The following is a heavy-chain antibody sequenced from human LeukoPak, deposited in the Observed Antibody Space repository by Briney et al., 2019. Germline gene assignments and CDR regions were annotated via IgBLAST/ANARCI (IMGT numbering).Heavy chain of an antibody. Sequence: SETLSLTCTVSGYSISSGYYWGWIRQPPGKGLEWIGSIYHSGSTYYNPSLKSRVTISVDTSKNQFSLKLSSVTAADTAVYYCAREEYSSSWPWYFDLWGRGTLVTVSS. CDR3: AREEYSSSWPWYFDL. V-gene: IGHV4-38-2*02. D-gene: IGHD6-13*01. CDR2: IYHSGST. J-gene: IGHJ2*01. CDR1: GYSISSGYY.